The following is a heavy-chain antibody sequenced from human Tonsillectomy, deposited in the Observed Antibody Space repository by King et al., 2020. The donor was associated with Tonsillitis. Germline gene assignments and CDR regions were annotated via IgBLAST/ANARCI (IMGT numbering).Heavy chain of an antibody. CDR3: ARGRDGDYVDY. J-gene: IGHJ4*02. Sequence: VQLQESGPGLVKPSETLSLTCTVSGGSISSYYWSWIRQPPGKGLEWIGYIYYSGSTNYNPSLKSRVTISVDTSKNQFSLKLSSVTAADTAVYYCARGRDGDYVDYWGQGTLVTVSS. CDR2: IYYSGST. V-gene: IGHV4-59*01. D-gene: IGHD4-17*01. CDR1: GGSISSYY.